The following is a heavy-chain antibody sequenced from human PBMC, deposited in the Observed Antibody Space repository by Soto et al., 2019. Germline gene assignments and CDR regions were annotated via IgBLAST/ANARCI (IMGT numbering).Heavy chain of an antibody. J-gene: IGHJ6*02. Sequence: QLVQSGDEVKSPGASVKVTCQASGYTFADYYLHWVRQAPGQGLEWVGWIDPDSGATKYAQKFHCRVTIMRDTSIRTAGMELSRLTSDDTAMYYCARDRSALVKGLYYYGLDVWGLGTTVTVSS. CDR3: ARDRSALVKGLYYYGLDV. CDR1: GYTFADYY. V-gene: IGHV1-2*02. CDR2: IDPDSGAT. D-gene: IGHD5-18*01.